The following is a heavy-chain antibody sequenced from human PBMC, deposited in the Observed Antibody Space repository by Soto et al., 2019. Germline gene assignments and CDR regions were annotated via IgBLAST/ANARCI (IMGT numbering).Heavy chain of an antibody. V-gene: IGHV6-1*01. J-gene: IGHJ6*02. D-gene: IGHD2-15*01. CDR3: ARDRDLVVVVAATSYDYHQYGKAV. Sequence: PSQTLSLTCVISGDSVSSNSAAWNWIRQSPSRGLEWLGRTYYRSKWYNDYAVSVKSRTTINPDTSKNQFSLQLNSVTPEDTAVYYCARDRDLVVVVAATSYDYHQYGKAVSSRGTTDPVPS. CDR2: TYYRSKWYN. CDR1: GDSVSSNSAA.